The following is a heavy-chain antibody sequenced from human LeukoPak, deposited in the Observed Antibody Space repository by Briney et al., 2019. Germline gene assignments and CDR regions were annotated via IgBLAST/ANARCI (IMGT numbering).Heavy chain of an antibody. CDR1: GGSFSGYY. V-gene: IGHV4-34*01. Sequence: SETLSLTCAVYGGSFSGYYWSWIRQPPGKGLEWIGEINHSGSTNYNPSLKSRDTISVDTSKNQFSLKLSSVTAADTAVYYCARGPIVVVPAARGWFDPWGQGTLVTVSS. CDR3: ARGPIVVVPAARGWFDP. CDR2: INHSGST. J-gene: IGHJ5*02. D-gene: IGHD2-2*01.